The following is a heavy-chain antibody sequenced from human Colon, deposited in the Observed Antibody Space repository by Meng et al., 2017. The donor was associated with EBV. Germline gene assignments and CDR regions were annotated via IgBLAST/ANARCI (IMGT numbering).Heavy chain of an antibody. J-gene: IGHJ4*02. CDR1: VASDSHTTAA. V-gene: IGHV6-1*01. Sequence: QVHVHTLGPLLGRPSHPLSLACAISVASDSHTTAAWNCLSQSISSGFEWLGRTDYRSKWYDDSALSVKTRITIKSDTSKTQFFLQLNSVTLEATAMFFCARETTGGYYFDYWGQGTLVTVSS. D-gene: IGHD1-1*01. CDR2: TDYRSKWYD. CDR3: ARETTGGYYFDY.